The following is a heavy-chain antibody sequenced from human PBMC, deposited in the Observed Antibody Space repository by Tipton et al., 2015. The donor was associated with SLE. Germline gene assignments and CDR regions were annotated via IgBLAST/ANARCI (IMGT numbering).Heavy chain of an antibody. CDR2: IYYSGST. CDR1: GGSISSHY. J-gene: IGHJ2*01. Sequence: LRLSCTVSGGSISSHYWSWIRQPPGKGLEWIGYIYYSGSTNYNPSLKSRVTISVDTSKNQFSLKLSSVTAADTAVYYCARDLRSMTTVTRGFDLWGRGTLVTASS. D-gene: IGHD4-17*01. V-gene: IGHV4-59*11. CDR3: ARDLRSMTTVTRGFDL.